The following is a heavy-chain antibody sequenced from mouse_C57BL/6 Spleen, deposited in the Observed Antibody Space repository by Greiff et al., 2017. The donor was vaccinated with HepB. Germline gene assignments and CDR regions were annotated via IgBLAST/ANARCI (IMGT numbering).Heavy chain of an antibody. J-gene: IGHJ4*01. CDR1: GYTFTSYW. Sequence: QVQLQQPGAELVKPGASVKMSCKASGYTFTSYWITWVKQRPGQGLEWIGDIYPGSGSTNYNEKFKSKATLTVDTSSSTAYMQLSSLTSEDSAVYYCARDNYYGSKTYAMDYWGQGTSVTVSS. V-gene: IGHV1-55*01. CDR2: IYPGSGST. CDR3: ARDNYYGSKTYAMDY. D-gene: IGHD1-1*01.